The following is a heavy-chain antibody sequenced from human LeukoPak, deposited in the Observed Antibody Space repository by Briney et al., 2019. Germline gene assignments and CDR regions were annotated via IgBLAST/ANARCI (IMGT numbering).Heavy chain of an antibody. CDR3: AKDQIIGDYFDY. CDR2: ISGSGGST. CDR1: GFTFSSYG. V-gene: IGHV3-23*01. Sequence: GGSLRLSCAASGFTFSSYGMSWVRQAPGKGLEWVSAISGSGGSTYYADSVKGRFTISRDNSKNTLYLQMNSLRAEDTAVYYCAKDQIIGDYFDYWGQGTLVTVSS. J-gene: IGHJ4*02. D-gene: IGHD3-16*01.